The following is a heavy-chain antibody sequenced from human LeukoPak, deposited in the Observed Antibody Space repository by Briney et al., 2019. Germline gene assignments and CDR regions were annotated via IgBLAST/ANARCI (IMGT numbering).Heavy chain of an antibody. V-gene: IGHV3-49*04. J-gene: IGHJ4*02. D-gene: IGHD3-22*01. Sequence: GGSLRLSCTASGFTFGDYAMSWVRQAPGKGLKWVGFIRSKAYGGTTEYAASVKGRFTISRDDSKSIAYLQMNSLKTEDTAVYYCTRAYDSSGYYRYFDYWGQGTLVTVSS. CDR3: TRAYDSSGYYRYFDY. CDR2: IRSKAYGGTT. CDR1: GFTFGDYA.